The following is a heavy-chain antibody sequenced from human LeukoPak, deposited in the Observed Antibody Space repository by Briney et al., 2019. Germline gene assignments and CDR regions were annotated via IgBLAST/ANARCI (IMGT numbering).Heavy chain of an antibody. CDR3: ARSIAAAGSDY. V-gene: IGHV1-2*02. J-gene: IGHJ4*02. Sequence: ASVKVSCKASGYTFTAYYMHWVRQAPGQGLEWMGWINPNSGGTNYAQKFQGRVTMTRDTSISTAYMELSGLTSDDTAVYYCARSIAAAGSDYWGQGALVTVSS. CDR2: INPNSGGT. CDR1: GYTFTAYY. D-gene: IGHD6-13*01.